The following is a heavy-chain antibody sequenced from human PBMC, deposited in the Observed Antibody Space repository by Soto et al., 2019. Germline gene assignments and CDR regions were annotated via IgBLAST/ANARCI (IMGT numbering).Heavy chain of an antibody. CDR2: ISFDGSNK. CDR3: AKKDSRTWYRANFDD. Sequence: GGSLRLSCAASGFTFSSNDMHWVRQAPGKGLEWVAIISFDGSNKYYTDSVKGRFTISRDNSKNTLYLQMNTLRVDDTAVYYCAKKDSRTWYRANFDDWGQGTLVTVSS. V-gene: IGHV3-30*18. J-gene: IGHJ4*02. CDR1: GFTFSSND. D-gene: IGHD6-13*01.